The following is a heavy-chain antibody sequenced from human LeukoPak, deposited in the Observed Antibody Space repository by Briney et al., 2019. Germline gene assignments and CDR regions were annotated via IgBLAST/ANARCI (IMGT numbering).Heavy chain of an antibody. Sequence: GRSLRLSCAASGFTFSSYAMSWVRQAPGKGLEWVSAISGSGGSTYYADSVKGRFTISRDNSKNTLYLQMNSLRAEDTAVYYCAKDRGASYYYMDVWGKGTTVTVSS. J-gene: IGHJ6*03. CDR1: GFTFSSYA. CDR3: AKDRGASYYYMDV. D-gene: IGHD3-10*01. CDR2: ISGSGGST. V-gene: IGHV3-23*01.